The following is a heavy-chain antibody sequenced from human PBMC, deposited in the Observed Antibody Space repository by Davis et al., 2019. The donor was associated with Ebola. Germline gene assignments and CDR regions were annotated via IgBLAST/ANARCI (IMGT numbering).Heavy chain of an antibody. CDR3: ARDMGGWYITLDY. CDR1: GYTFTSYG. J-gene: IGHJ4*02. CDR2: IHTYTGKP. D-gene: IGHD6-19*01. V-gene: IGHV7-4-1*02. Sequence: ASVKVSCKASGYTFTSYGITWVRQAPGQGLEWMGWIHTYTGKPTYAPGFTGRFVFSLDTSVNTAYLEISSLKAEDTAVYYCARDMGGWYITLDYWGPGTLVTVSS.